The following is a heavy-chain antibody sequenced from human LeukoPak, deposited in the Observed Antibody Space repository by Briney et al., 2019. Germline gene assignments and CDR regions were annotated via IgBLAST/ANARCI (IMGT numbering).Heavy chain of an antibody. CDR1: GFMFSSYS. J-gene: IGHJ5*02. Sequence: GGSLRLSCAASGFMFSSYSMNWVRQAPGKGLEWVSCISTSSRNIFQADSVKGRFTISRDNAKNSLYLQMNSLRAEDTAFYYCARGYYDLLTGYPNWFDPWGQGTLVTVSS. CDR3: ARGYYDLLTGYPNWFDP. CDR2: ISTSSRNI. D-gene: IGHD3-9*01. V-gene: IGHV3-21*04.